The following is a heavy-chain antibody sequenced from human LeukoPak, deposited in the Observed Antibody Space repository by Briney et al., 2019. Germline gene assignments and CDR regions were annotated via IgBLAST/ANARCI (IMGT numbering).Heavy chain of an antibody. D-gene: IGHD2-15*01. Sequence: GGSLRLSCAASGFTFSSYEMNWVRQAPGKGLEWVANIKQDGSEKYYVDSVKGRFTISRDNAKNSLYLQMNSLRAEDTAVYYCARGRGSLGYCSGGSCYFDYWGQGTLVTVSS. J-gene: IGHJ4*02. CDR3: ARGRGSLGYCSGGSCYFDY. CDR1: GFTFSSYE. V-gene: IGHV3-7*03. CDR2: IKQDGSEK.